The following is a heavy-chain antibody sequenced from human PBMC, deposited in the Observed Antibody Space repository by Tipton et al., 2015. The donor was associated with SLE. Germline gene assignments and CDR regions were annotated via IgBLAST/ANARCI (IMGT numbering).Heavy chain of an antibody. V-gene: IGHV4-61*02. CDR2: AYTTGSP. CDR3: ARTLDALDI. J-gene: IGHJ3*02. Sequence: TLSLTCTVSGGSLSGDTYYWSWIRQPAGKGLEWIGRAYTTGSPYYNPSLESRVAISMDTSKNQFSLKLTAVTAADTAVYYCARTLDALDIWGQGTMVTVSS. CDR1: GGSLSGDTYY.